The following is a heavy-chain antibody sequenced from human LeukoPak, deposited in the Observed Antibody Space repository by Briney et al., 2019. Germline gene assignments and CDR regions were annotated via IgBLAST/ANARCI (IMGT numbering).Heavy chain of an antibody. CDR2: IYYSGST. D-gene: IGHD4-23*01. CDR3: ARLGGGNSASWFDP. J-gene: IGHJ5*02. V-gene: IGHV4-30-4*01. Sequence: TLSLTCTVSGGSISSGDYYWSWIRHPPGKGLEWIGYIYYSGSTYYNPSLKSRVTISVDTSKNQFSLNLSSVTAADTAVYYCARLGGGNSASWFDPWGQGTLVTVSS. CDR1: GGSISSGDYY.